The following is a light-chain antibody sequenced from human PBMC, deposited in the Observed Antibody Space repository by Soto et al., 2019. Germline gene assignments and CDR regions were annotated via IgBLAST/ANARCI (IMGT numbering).Light chain of an antibody. V-gene: IGKV3-15*01. CDR3: QHYNNWPPWT. J-gene: IGKJ1*01. CDR1: QSVSNN. Sequence: ILMTQSPATLSVSPGERATLSCRASQSVSNNLAWYQQKPGQAPRLLIYDASTSATGIPARFSGSGSGTEFTLTISGLQSEDFAVYYCQHYNNWPPWTFGQGTKVEIK. CDR2: DAS.